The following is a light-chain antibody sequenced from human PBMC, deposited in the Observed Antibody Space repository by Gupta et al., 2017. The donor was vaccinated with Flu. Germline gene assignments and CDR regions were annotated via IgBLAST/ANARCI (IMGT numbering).Light chain of an antibody. CDR1: QSISSY. J-gene: IGKJ1*01. CDR2: AAS. Sequence: PSSLSASVGDRVTITCRASQSISSYLNWYQQKPGKAPKLLIYAASSLQSGVPSRFSGSGSGTDFTLTISSLQPEDFATYYCQQSDSTPQTFGQGTKVEI. CDR3: QQSDSTPQT. V-gene: IGKV1-39*01.